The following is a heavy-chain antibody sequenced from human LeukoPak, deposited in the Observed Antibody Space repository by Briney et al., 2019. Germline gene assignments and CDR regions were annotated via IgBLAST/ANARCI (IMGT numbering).Heavy chain of an antibody. Sequence: SVKVSCKASGGTFSSYAISWVRQAPGQGLEWMGRIIPIFGIANHAQKFQGRVTITADKSTSTAYMELSSLRSEDTAVYYCARGNYGDYTGQNWFDPWGQGTLVTVSS. V-gene: IGHV1-69*04. CDR2: IIPIFGIA. J-gene: IGHJ5*02. CDR3: ARGNYGDYTGQNWFDP. CDR1: GGTFSSYA. D-gene: IGHD4-17*01.